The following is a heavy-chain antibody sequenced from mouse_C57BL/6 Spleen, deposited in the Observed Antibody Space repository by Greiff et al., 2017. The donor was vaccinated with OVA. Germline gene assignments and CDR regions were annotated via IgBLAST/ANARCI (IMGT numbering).Heavy chain of an antibody. CDR2: INPSNGGP. V-gene: IGHV1-53*01. CDR3: ARVPIYYGYDVLPYFDV. J-gene: IGHJ1*03. Sequence: QVQLQQPGTELVKPGASVKLSCTASGYTFTSYWMHWVKQRPGQGLEWIGNINPSNGGPNYNEKFKSKATLTVDKSSSTAYMQLSSLTSEDSAVYYCARVPIYYGYDVLPYFDVWGTGTTVTVSS. D-gene: IGHD2-2*01. CDR1: GYTFTSYW.